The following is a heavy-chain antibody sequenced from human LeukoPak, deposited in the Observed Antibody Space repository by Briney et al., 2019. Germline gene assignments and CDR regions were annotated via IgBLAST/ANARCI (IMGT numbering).Heavy chain of an antibody. D-gene: IGHD3-16*01. J-gene: IGHJ4*02. CDR2: IYYSGST. V-gene: IGHV4-59*01. CDR3: ARERTLRY. CDR1: GGSISSYY. Sequence: PSETLSLTCTVSGGSISSYYWSWIRQPPGKGLEWIGYIYYSGSTNYNPSLKSRVTISVDTPKNQFSLKLTSVTAADTAVYYCARERTLRYWGQGTLVTVSS.